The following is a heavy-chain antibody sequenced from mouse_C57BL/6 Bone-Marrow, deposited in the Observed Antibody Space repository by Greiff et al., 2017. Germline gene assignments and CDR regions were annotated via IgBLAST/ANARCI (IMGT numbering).Heavy chain of an antibody. CDR3: ARSANGRERYFDY. Sequence: VQLQQPGAELVKPGASVKLSCKASGYTFTSYWMHWVKQRPGQGLEWIGMIRANSGSTNYNEKFKSKATLTVDKSSSTAYMQLSSLTSEDSAVYYCARSANGRERYFDYWGQGTTRTVSS. J-gene: IGHJ2*01. CDR1: GYTFTSYW. CDR2: IRANSGST. D-gene: IGHD6-1*01. V-gene: IGHV1-64*01.